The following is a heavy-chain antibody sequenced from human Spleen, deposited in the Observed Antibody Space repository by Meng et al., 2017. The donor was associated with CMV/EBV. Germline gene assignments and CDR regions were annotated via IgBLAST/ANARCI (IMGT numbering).Heavy chain of an antibody. V-gene: IGHV1-2*02. J-gene: IGHJ6*02. D-gene: IGHD2-2*01. Sequence: ASVKVSCKASGYTLIDYYIHWVRQAPGQGLEWMGWINPNSGGTNYAQKFQGRVTMTTDTSISTAYMELSRLRSDDTALYYCSRVGGYCTATSCLGTMDVWGQGTTVTVSS. CDR1: GYTLIDYY. CDR3: SRVGGYCTATSCLGTMDV. CDR2: INPNSGGT.